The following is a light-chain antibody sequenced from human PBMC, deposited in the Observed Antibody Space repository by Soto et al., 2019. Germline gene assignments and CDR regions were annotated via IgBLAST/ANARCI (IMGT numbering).Light chain of an antibody. CDR2: DVS. V-gene: IGLV2-14*03. Sequence: QSVLTQPASVSGSPGQSLTISCTGSSCDVGGYDDVSWYQQHPGKAPKLIIYDVSDRPSGVPYRFSGSKSGNTASLTISGLQAEDEADYYRSSDTGRSTLVFGGGTKLTVL. CDR3: SSDTGRSTLV. J-gene: IGLJ3*02. CDR1: SCDVGGYDD.